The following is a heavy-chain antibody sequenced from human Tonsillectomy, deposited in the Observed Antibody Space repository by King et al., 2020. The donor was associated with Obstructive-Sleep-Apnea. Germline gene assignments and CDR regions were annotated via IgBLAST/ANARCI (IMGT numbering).Heavy chain of an antibody. Sequence: QLVQSGAEVKKPGESLKISCKGSGYSFTSYWIVWVRQMPGKGLEWMGIIYPGDSDTRYSLPFQGQVTISADKSISTAYLQWGSLKASDTAMYYCARLGIVVVPAADPHYCGMDVWGQGTTVTVSS. V-gene: IGHV5-51*01. CDR2: IYPGDSDT. D-gene: IGHD2-2*01. CDR3: ARLGIVVVPAADPHYCGMDV. CDR1: GYSFTSYW. J-gene: IGHJ6*02.